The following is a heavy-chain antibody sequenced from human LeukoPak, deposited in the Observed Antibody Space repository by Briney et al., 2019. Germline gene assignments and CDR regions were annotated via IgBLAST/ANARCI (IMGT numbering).Heavy chain of an antibody. CDR2: IWYDGSNK. CDR3: ARDLKDYFGSGSPYYYYGMDV. Sequence: GGSLRLSCAASGFTFSSYGMYWVRQAPGKGLEWVAVIWYDGSNKYYADSVKGRLTISRDNSKNTLYLQMNSLRAEDTAVYYCARDLKDYFGSGSPYYYYGMDVWGQGTTVTVSS. J-gene: IGHJ6*02. D-gene: IGHD3-10*01. V-gene: IGHV3-33*07. CDR1: GFTFSSYG.